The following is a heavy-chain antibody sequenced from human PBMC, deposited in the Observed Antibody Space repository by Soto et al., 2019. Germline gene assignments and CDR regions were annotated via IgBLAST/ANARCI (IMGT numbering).Heavy chain of an antibody. CDR2: IYPADSDT. V-gene: IGHV5-51*01. J-gene: IGHJ4*02. CDR3: SRLPREKSGEHPFDL. Sequence: GESLKISCKASGYSFTDYWIAWVRQMPGKGLEWMGIIYPADSDTRYSPSFQGQVTISADKSKSIAFLQMSSLKIEDAAMYYCSRLPREKSGEHPFDLWGPGTLVTVSS. D-gene: IGHD3-10*01. CDR1: GYSFTDYW.